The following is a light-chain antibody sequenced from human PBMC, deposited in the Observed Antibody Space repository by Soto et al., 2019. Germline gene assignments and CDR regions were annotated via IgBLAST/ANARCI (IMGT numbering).Light chain of an antibody. V-gene: IGLV2-14*01. Sequence: QSVLTQPASVSGSPGQSISISCTGTRGDVGGYNYVSWYQHHPGKAPKLLISDVSSRPSGVSSRFSGSKSGNTASLTISGLQADDEDDYYCASYSTGDTIYVFGSWTNVT. J-gene: IGLJ1*01. CDR1: RGDVGGYNY. CDR3: ASYSTGDTIYV. CDR2: DVS.